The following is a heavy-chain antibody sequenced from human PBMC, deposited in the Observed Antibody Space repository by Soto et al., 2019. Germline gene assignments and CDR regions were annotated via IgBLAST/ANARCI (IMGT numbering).Heavy chain of an antibody. Sequence: GGSLRLSCAASGFTFSSYAMSWVRQAPGKGLEWVSAISGSGGSTYYADSVKGRSTISRDNSKNTLYLQMNSLRAEDTAVYYCANPIYGDYGGYWGQGTLVTVSS. CDR1: GFTFSSYA. J-gene: IGHJ4*02. V-gene: IGHV3-23*01. CDR2: ISGSGGST. CDR3: ANPIYGDYGGY. D-gene: IGHD4-17*01.